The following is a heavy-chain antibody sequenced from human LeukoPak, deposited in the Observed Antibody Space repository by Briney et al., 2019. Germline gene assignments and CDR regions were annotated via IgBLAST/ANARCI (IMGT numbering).Heavy chain of an antibody. CDR2: ISGSGSTI. CDR1: GFTFSDYY. CDR3: ARGVALPMDV. J-gene: IGHJ6*03. V-gene: IGHV3-11*01. Sequence: GGSLRLSCAASGFTFSDYYMNWIRQAPGKGLELISYISGSGSTIYYADSVKGRFTISRDNAKNSLYPQMNSLRAEDTAVYYCARGVALPMDVWGKGTTVTISS.